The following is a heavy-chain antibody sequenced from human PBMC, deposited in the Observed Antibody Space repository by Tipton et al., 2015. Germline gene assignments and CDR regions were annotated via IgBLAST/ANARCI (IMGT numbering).Heavy chain of an antibody. CDR1: SDSINKYY. Sequence: TLSLTCTVSSDSINKYYWSWIRQPPGKELEWIGYIQFSGATNYNPSLESRVSISVDTSKTQFSLEMRSVTAMDTAVYYCARARGRHGGLFDSWGQGTLVTVSS. D-gene: IGHD4-23*01. J-gene: IGHJ4*02. CDR2: IQFSGAT. V-gene: IGHV4-59*01. CDR3: ARARGRHGGLFDS.